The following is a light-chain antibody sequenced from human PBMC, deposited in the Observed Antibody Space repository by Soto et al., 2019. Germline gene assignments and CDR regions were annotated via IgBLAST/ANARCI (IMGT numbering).Light chain of an antibody. Sequence: DIQMTQSPSTLSASLGDRVTITCRASQSISSYLNWYQQKPGKAPKLLIYAASSLQSGVPSRFSGSGSGTDFTLTISSLQPEDFATYYCQQSYSTPGTFGQGTKVDI. CDR2: AAS. V-gene: IGKV1-39*01. CDR3: QQSYSTPGT. J-gene: IGKJ1*01. CDR1: QSISSY.